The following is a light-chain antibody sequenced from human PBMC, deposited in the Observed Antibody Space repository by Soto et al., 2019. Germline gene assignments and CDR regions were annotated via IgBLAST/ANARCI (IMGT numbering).Light chain of an antibody. J-gene: IGKJ1*01. CDR2: AAS. V-gene: IGKV1-6*02. Sequence: AIQLTQSPSSLSASFGDRITITCRASQDISNDLGWFQQKPGKAPKLLIYAASILQTGVPSRFSGSGSGSAFSLTITSLQPEDFATYYCLQDYSSPITFGQGTKVDIK. CDR3: LQDYSSPIT. CDR1: QDISND.